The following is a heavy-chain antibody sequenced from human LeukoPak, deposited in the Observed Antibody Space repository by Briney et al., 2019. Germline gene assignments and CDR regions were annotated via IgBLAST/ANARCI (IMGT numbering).Heavy chain of an antibody. CDR3: ASLEGPGLAAAGNRLDY. J-gene: IGHJ4*02. CDR2: IYYSGST. V-gene: IGHV4-39*01. Sequence: PSETLSLTCTVSGGSISSSSYYWDWIRQPPGKGLEWIGNIYYSGSTYYNPSLKSRVTISVDTSKNQFSLKLSSVTAADTAVYYCASLEGPGLAAAGNRLDYWGQGTPVTVSS. CDR1: GGSISSSSYY. D-gene: IGHD6-13*01.